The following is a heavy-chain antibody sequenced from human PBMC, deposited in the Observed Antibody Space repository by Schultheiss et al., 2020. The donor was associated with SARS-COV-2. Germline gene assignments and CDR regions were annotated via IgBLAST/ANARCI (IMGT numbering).Heavy chain of an antibody. CDR1: GGSFSGYY. J-gene: IGHJ4*02. CDR3: ARDSELDY. Sequence: SQTLSLTCAVYGGSFSGYYWSWIRHPPGKGLEWIGEINHSGSTNYNPSLKSRVTISVDTSKNQFSLKLSSVTAADTAVYYCARDSELDYWGQGTLVTVSS. V-gene: IGHV4-34*01. D-gene: IGHD2-21*01. CDR2: INHSGST.